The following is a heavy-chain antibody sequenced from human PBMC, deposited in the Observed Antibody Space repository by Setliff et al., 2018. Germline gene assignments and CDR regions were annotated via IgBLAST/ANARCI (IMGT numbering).Heavy chain of an antibody. CDR1: GYTFTSYD. V-gene: IGHV1-8*01. Sequence: GASVKVSCKASGYTFTSYDINWVRQATGQGLEWMGWMNPNSGNTGYAQKFQGRVTITTDESTSTAYMELSSLSSEDTAVYYCARDRAYYDILTGYYTHDAFDIWGQGTMVT. J-gene: IGHJ3*02. CDR2: MNPNSGNT. D-gene: IGHD3-9*01. CDR3: ARDRAYYDILTGYYTHDAFDI.